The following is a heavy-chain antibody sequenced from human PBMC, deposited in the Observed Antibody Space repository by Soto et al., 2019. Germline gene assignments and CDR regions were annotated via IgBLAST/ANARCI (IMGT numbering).Heavy chain of an antibody. D-gene: IGHD3-10*01. CDR2: ISWDGGST. CDR1: GFTFDDYT. Sequence: EVQLVESGGVVVQPGGSLRLSCAASGFTFDDYTMHWVRQAPGKGLEWVSLISWDGGSTYYADSVKGRFTISRDNSKNTLYLQMSSLRAEDSAVYYCARGSRDSYPGSRIFDLWGRGTRVTVSS. CDR3: ARGSRDSYPGSRIFDL. V-gene: IGHV3-43*01. J-gene: IGHJ4*02.